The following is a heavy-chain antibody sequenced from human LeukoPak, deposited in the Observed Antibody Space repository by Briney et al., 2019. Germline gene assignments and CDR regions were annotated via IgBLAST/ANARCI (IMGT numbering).Heavy chain of an antibody. V-gene: IGHV4-30-4*01. Sequence: PSETLSLTCTVSGGSISSGDYYWSWIRQPPGKGLEWIGYTYYSGSTYYNPSLKSRATISVDTSKNQFSLKLTSVTAADTAVYYCARPYYYDSRIDPWGQRTLVTVSS. CDR3: ARPYYYDSRIDP. CDR1: GGSISSGDYY. D-gene: IGHD3-22*01. CDR2: TYYSGST. J-gene: IGHJ5*02.